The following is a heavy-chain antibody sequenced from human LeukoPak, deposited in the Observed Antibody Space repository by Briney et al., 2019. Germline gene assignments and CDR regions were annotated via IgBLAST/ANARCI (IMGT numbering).Heavy chain of an antibody. V-gene: IGHV1-69*04. Sequence: ASVKVSCKASGGTFSSYSINWVRQAPGQGLEWMGRIIPMVGIVNYAQKFQGIVTILADKSTNTVYMELSSLTSEDTAVYYCARDALQPQYYYYGVDVWGQGTTVTVSS. CDR1: GGTFSSYS. J-gene: IGHJ6*02. CDR2: IIPMVGIV. D-gene: IGHD4-11*01. CDR3: ARDALQPQYYYYGVDV.